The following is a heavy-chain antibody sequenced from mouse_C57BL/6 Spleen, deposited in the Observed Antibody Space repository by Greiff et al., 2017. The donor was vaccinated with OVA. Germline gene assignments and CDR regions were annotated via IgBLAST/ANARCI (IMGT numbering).Heavy chain of an antibody. V-gene: IGHV5-4*01. Sequence: EVQLVESGGGLVKPGGSLKLSCAASGFTFSSYAMSWVRQTPEKRLEWVATISDGGSYTYYPDNVKGRFTISRDNAKNNLYLQMSHLKSEDTAMYYCARDHGDYWGQGTTLTVSS. J-gene: IGHJ2*01. CDR2: ISDGGSYT. CDR1: GFTFSSYA. CDR3: ARDHGDY.